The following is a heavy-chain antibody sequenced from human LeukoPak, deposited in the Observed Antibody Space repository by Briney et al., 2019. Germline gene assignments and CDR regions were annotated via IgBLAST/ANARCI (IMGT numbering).Heavy chain of an antibody. Sequence: SETLSLTCAVYGGSFSGYYWSWIRQPPGKGLEWIGEINHSGSTNYNPSLKSRVTISVDTSKNQFSLKLSSVTAADTAVYYCARDPSGSGSYPYFDYWGQGTLVTVSS. J-gene: IGHJ4*02. D-gene: IGHD3-10*01. CDR3: ARDPSGSGSYPYFDY. CDR2: INHSGST. V-gene: IGHV4-34*01. CDR1: GGSFSGYY.